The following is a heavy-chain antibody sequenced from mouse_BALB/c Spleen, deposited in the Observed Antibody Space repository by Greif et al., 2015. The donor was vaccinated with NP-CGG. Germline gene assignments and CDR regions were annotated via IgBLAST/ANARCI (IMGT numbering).Heavy chain of an antibody. V-gene: IGHV2-5*01. CDR1: GFSLTSYG. CDR2: IWRGGST. CDR3: AKNYGSSYWYFDV. D-gene: IGHD1-1*01. Sequence: VQRVESGPGLVQPSQSLSITCTVSGFSLTSYGVHWVRQSPGKGLEWLGVIWRGGSTDYNAAFMSRLSITKDNSKSQVFFKMNSLQADDTAIYYCAKNYGSSYWYFDVWGAGTTVTVSS. J-gene: IGHJ1*01.